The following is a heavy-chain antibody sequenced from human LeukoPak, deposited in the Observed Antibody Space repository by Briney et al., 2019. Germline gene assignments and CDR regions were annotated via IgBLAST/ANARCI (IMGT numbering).Heavy chain of an antibody. Sequence: GGSLSSSCTALGFTFVDFWLTGVGPAQGRGRAGVANIKQDGSQRYYVDSVRGRFTISRDNAKNSLFLQMNGLRAEDTAVYYCARRGGSSSRRSPIDYWGQGTLVTVSS. CDR2: IKQDGSQR. CDR3: ARRGGSSSRRSPIDY. CDR1: GFTFVDFW. D-gene: IGHD6-6*01. J-gene: IGHJ4*02. V-gene: IGHV3-7*01.